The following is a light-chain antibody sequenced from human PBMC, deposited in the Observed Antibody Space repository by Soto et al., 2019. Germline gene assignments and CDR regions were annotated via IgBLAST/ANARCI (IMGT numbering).Light chain of an antibody. J-gene: IGLJ2*01. CDR2: DVT. V-gene: IGLV2-14*03. CDR3: SSHASGSTLI. Sequence: QSALTQPASVSGSPGQSTTISCTGTSSDVGTYNHISWYQQHPGKAPKLIIYDVTSRPSGVSNRFSGSKPGNTASLTISGLQAEDEADYYCSSHASGSTLIFGGGTKVTVL. CDR1: SSDVGTYNH.